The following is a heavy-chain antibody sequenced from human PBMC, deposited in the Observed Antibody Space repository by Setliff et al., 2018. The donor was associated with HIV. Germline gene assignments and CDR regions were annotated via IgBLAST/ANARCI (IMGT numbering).Heavy chain of an antibody. Sequence: SETLSLTCSVSGGSISSDYWSWIRQPPGKGLEWIGYVFYSGIANYNSSLKSRVSISVDTSKNQFSLRLTSVTTADTAVYYCARHPSAYCSSTSCYEVYWGQGILVTVSS. CDR1: GGSISSDY. V-gene: IGHV4-59*01. D-gene: IGHD2-2*01. CDR2: VFYSGIA. CDR3: ARHPSAYCSSTSCYEVY. J-gene: IGHJ4*02.